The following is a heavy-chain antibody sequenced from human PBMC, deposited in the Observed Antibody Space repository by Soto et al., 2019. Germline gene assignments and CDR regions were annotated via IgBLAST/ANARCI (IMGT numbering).Heavy chain of an antibody. CDR3: AADRKIVGTIGAFDF. Sequence: QVQLVQSGAEVRKPGASVRVSCKVPENTLTELTIDWLRQAPGKGLEWMGHSAPEQGEPVYPQKFQGRVSMTEDPSTDTAYMELNSLRFEDTAVYFCAADRKIVGTIGAFDFWGQGTLVTVSS. CDR1: ENTLTELT. D-gene: IGHD1-26*01. CDR2: SAPEQGEP. J-gene: IGHJ4*02. V-gene: IGHV1-24*01.